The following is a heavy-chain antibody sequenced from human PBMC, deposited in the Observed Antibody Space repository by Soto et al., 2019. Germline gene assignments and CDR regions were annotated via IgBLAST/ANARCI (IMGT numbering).Heavy chain of an antibody. J-gene: IGHJ2*01. CDR1: GGTFSSYA. V-gene: IGHV1-69*13. D-gene: IGHD6-6*01. CDR3: ARAGRSDVRYSSSRPYWYFDL. Sequence: ASVKVSCKASGGTFSSYAISWVRQAPGQGLEWMGGIIPIFGTANYAQKFQGRVTITADESTSTAYMELSSLRSEDTAVYYCARAGRSDVRYSSSRPYWYFDLWGRGTLVTVSS. CDR2: IIPIFGTA.